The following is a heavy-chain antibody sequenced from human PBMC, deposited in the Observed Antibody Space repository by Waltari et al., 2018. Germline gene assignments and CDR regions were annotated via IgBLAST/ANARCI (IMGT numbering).Heavy chain of an antibody. CDR2: INTRTGNP. Sequence: QVQLVQSGSELKKPGASVKVSCKASGYTFTSYAGNWLRQAPGQRPEWVGWINTRTGNPRFAQGFTGRAVLSLDTSVSTAYLQINSLKAEDTAVYFCARDGYSSNYFDNWGQGTLVTVSS. D-gene: IGHD6-13*01. CDR1: GYTFTSYA. CDR3: ARDGYSSNYFDN. J-gene: IGHJ4*02. V-gene: IGHV7-4-1*02.